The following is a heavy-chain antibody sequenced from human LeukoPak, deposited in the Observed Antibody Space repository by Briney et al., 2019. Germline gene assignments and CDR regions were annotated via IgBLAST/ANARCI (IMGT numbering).Heavy chain of an antibody. Sequence: GGSLRLSCAASGFTFSNYAMSWVRQAPGKGLEWVSAISGSGGSTYYADSVKGRFTISRDNAKNSLYLQMNSLRAEDTAVYYCAREPDSGSYYDDGWFDPWGQGTLVTVSS. J-gene: IGHJ5*02. CDR2: ISGSGGST. V-gene: IGHV3-23*01. CDR3: AREPDSGSYYDDGWFDP. CDR1: GFTFSNYA. D-gene: IGHD1-26*01.